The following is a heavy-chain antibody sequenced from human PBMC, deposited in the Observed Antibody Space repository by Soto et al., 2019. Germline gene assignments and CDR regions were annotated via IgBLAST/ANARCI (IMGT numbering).Heavy chain of an antibody. CDR1: GFTFRSYW. J-gene: IGHJ5*02. CDR3: ARGRGYGDANWFDP. V-gene: IGHV3-7*01. CDR2: IKQDGSEK. Sequence: EVQLVESGGGLVQPGGSLRLSCAASGFTFRSYWMSWVRQAPGKGLEWVANIKQDGSEKYYVDSVKGRFTISRDNAKNSLYLQMNSLRAEDTAVYYCARGRGYGDANWFDPWGQGTLVTVSS. D-gene: IGHD4-17*01.